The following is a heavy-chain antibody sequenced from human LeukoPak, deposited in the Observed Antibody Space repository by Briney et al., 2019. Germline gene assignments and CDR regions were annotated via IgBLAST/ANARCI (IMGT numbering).Heavy chain of an antibody. V-gene: IGHV1-46*01. CDR3: ARATGTTLGTDYYYYMDV. CDR1: GYTFTGYY. J-gene: IGHJ6*03. CDR2: TNPSGGST. D-gene: IGHD1-1*01. Sequence: ASVKVSCKASGYTFTGYYMHWMRQAPGQGLEWMGITNPSGGSTSYAQKFQGRVTMTRDTSTSTVNMELSSLRSEDTAVYYCARATGTTLGTDYYYYMDVWGKGTTVTISS.